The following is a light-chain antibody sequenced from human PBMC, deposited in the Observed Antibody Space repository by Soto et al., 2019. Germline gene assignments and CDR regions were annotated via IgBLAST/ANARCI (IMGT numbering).Light chain of an antibody. Sequence: DIQMTQSPSTLSASVTDRVTITCRASQNIHKWLAWYQQKPGKAPKLLIYDASTLENGVPSRFSGSGSGTEFTLTITSPQPDDFATYYCQEYNDNPYTFGEGTKLEIK. J-gene: IGKJ2*01. CDR3: QEYNDNPYT. CDR2: DAS. CDR1: QNIHKW. V-gene: IGKV1-5*01.